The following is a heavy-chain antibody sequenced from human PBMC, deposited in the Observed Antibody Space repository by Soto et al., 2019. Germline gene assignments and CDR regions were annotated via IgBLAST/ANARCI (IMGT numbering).Heavy chain of an antibody. D-gene: IGHD1-26*01. V-gene: IGHV3-7*05. CDR3: ARIVYYFGY. J-gene: IGHJ4*02. CDR2: IKQDGSDK. CDR1: GFTFSTYW. Sequence: GGSLRLSCAASGFTFSTYWMSWVRQAPGKGLEWVATIKQDGSDKYYVDSVKGRFTISRDNAKNSLYLQMNSLRAEDTAVYFCARIVYYFGYWGQGTLVTVSS.